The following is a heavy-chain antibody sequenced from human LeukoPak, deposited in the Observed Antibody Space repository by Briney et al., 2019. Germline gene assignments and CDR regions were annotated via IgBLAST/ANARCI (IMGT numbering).Heavy chain of an antibody. CDR1: GYTFTSYA. CDR3: ARSRIVGATGGYYYYMDV. V-gene: IGHV1-69*05. J-gene: IGHJ6*03. CDR2: IIPIFGTA. Sequence: SVKVSCKASGYTFTSYAISWVRQAPGQGLEWMGRIIPIFGTANYAQKFQGRVTITTDESTSTAYMELSSLRSEDTAVYYCARSRIVGATGGYYYYMDVWGKGTTVTVSS. D-gene: IGHD1-26*01.